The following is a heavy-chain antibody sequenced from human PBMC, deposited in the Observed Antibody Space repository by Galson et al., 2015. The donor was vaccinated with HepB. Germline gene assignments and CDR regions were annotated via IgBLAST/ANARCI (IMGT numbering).Heavy chain of an antibody. Sequence: SLRLSCAASGFTFSTCAMNWVRQAPGRGLEWVSYISSSGGTIYYADSVKGRFTISRDNAKNSLNLQMNSLTDEDTAVYYCARDPTIGAYWGQGTLVTVSS. J-gene: IGHJ4*02. CDR1: GFTFSTCA. CDR2: ISSSGGTI. D-gene: IGHD5-12*01. V-gene: IGHV3-48*02. CDR3: ARDPTIGAY.